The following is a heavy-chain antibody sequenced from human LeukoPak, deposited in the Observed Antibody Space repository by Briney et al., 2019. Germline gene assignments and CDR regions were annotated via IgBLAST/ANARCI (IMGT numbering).Heavy chain of an antibody. Sequence: GGSLRLSCAASGFTFSSYAMHWVRQAPGKGLEWVAVISYDGSNKYYADSVKGRFTISRDNSKNTLYLQMNSLRAEDTAVYYCARDWGQVLVFFAFDIWGQGTMVTVSS. D-gene: IGHD3-16*01. CDR2: ISYDGSNK. V-gene: IGHV3-30*04. CDR3: ARDWGQVLVFFAFDI. CDR1: GFTFSSYA. J-gene: IGHJ3*02.